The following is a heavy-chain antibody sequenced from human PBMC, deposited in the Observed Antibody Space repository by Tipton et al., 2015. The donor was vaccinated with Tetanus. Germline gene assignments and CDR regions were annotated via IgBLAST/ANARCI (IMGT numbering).Heavy chain of an antibody. V-gene: IGHV4-59*01. D-gene: IGHD2-2*01. Sequence: TLSLTCTVSGGSMSSNYWSWIRQPPGKGPEWLGHIDYSGDTNYNSSLKGRATISLNTPKNQFSLKLTSVTAADTAVYYCARTSIPAADYCFDYWGQGTLVTVSS. CDR2: IDYSGDT. J-gene: IGHJ4*02. CDR1: GGSMSSNY. CDR3: ARTSIPAADYCFDY.